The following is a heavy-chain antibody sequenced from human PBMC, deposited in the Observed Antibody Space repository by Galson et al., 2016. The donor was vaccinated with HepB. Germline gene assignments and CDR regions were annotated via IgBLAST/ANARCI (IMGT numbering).Heavy chain of an antibody. CDR1: GFTFSTYA. CDR3: AKGVNYDFWSGYTNWFDP. Sequence: SLRLSCAASGFTFSTYAMTWVRQAPGKGLEWVSALSGSGTSTYYADSVKGRFTISRDNSKNTLYLQMNSLRAEDTAVYYCAKGVNYDFWSGYTNWFDPWGQGTLVTVSS. V-gene: IGHV3-23*01. CDR2: LSGSGTST. J-gene: IGHJ5*02. D-gene: IGHD3-3*01.